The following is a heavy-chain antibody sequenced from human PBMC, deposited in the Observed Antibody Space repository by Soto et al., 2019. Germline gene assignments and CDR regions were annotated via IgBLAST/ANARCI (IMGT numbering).Heavy chain of an antibody. J-gene: IGHJ5*02. V-gene: IGHV1-24*01. D-gene: IGHD4-17*01. CDR1: GYTLNEVA. CDR3: STYHGDYNFDH. Sequence: QVPLVQSGAEVKKPGASVKVSCKVSGYTLNEVAMHWVRQAPGKGLEWLGGFDPDEAETIYAQHFQGRVTTTEDTSTDTVYMELSSLRSEDTALYFCSTYHGDYNFDHWGQGALVTGSS. CDR2: FDPDEAET.